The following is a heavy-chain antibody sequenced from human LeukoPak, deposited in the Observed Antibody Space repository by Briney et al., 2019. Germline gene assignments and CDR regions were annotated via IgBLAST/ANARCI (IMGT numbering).Heavy chain of an antibody. D-gene: IGHD5-24*01. CDR2: IYTSGNT. Sequence: SETLSLTCAVSGGPITSYYWTWIRQPAGKGLEWIGRIYTSGNTNYNPSLKSRVTMSLDTSKNQLSLKLSSVTAADTAVYYCARGQRMDVWGQGTTVTVSS. J-gene: IGHJ6*02. CDR1: GGPITSYY. CDR3: ARGQRMDV. V-gene: IGHV4-4*07.